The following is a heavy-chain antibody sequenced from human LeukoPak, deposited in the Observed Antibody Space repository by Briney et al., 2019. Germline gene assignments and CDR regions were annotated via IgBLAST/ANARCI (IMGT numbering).Heavy chain of an antibody. V-gene: IGHV3-30-3*01. CDR2: ISYDGSNK. Sequence: PGGSLRLSCAAPGFTFSSYAMHWVRQAPGKGLEWVAVISYDGSNKYYADSVKGRFTISRDNSKNTLYLQMNSLRAEDTAVYYCARDGGSYSSSLDYWGQGTLVTVSS. CDR1: GFTFSSYA. D-gene: IGHD1-26*01. J-gene: IGHJ4*02. CDR3: ARDGGSYSSSLDY.